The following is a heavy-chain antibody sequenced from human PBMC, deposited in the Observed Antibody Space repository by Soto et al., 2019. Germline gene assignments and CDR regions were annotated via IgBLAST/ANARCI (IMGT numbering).Heavy chain of an antibody. Sequence: PGGSLRLSCAASGFTFSSYGMHWVRQAPGKGLEWVAVIWYDGSNKYYADSVKGRFTISRDNSKNTLYMQMNSLRAEDTAVYYCARDSIMWELQKFDYCGQGTLVTVSS. J-gene: IGHJ4*02. V-gene: IGHV3-33*01. D-gene: IGHD1-26*01. CDR1: GFTFSSYG. CDR2: IWYDGSNK. CDR3: ARDSIMWELQKFDY.